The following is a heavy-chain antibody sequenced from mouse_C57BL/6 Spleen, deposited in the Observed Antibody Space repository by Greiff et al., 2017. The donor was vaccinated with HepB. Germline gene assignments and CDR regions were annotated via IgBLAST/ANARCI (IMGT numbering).Heavy chain of an antibody. D-gene: IGHD2-1*01. V-gene: IGHV5-9-1*02. CDR1: GFTFSSYA. Sequence: EVQRVESGEGLVKPGGSLKLSCAASGFTFSSYAMSWVRQTPEKRLEWVAYISSGGDYIYYADTVKGRFTISRDNARNTLYLQMSSLKSEDTAMYYCTTIYDGNYAFAYWGQGTLVTVSA. CDR3: TTIYDGNYAFAY. J-gene: IGHJ3*01. CDR2: ISSGGDYI.